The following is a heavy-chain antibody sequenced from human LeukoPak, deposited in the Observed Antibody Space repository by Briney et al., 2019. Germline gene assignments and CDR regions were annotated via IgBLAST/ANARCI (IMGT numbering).Heavy chain of an antibody. J-gene: IGHJ5*02. CDR2: ISYDGNNK. CDR1: GFTFSSYD. CDR3: AKDRDYDFWSGYSPS. V-gene: IGHV3-30*18. D-gene: IGHD3-3*01. Sequence: PGGSLRLSCAASGFTFSSYDMHWVRQAPGKGLEWVAVISYDGNNKYYADSVKGRFTIPRDNSKNTLYLQMNSLRAEDTAVYYCAKDRDYDFWSGYSPSWGQGTLVTVSS.